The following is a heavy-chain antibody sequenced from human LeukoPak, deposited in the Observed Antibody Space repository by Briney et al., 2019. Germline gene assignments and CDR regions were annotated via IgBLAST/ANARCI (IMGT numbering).Heavy chain of an antibody. CDR3: ARGMGLERPRLWTDAFDI. CDR1: GGTFSSYA. V-gene: IGHV1-69*04. D-gene: IGHD1-1*01. Sequence: ASVKVSCKASGGTFSSYAISWVRQAPGQGREWMGRIIPILGIANYAQKFQGRVTITADKSTSTAYMELSSLRSEDTAVYYCARGMGLERPRLWTDAFDIWGQGTMVTVSS. J-gene: IGHJ3*02. CDR2: IIPILGIA.